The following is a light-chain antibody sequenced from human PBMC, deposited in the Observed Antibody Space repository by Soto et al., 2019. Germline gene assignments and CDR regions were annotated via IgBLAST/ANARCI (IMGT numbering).Light chain of an antibody. CDR1: QSVTRSY. Sequence: EIGLTQSPGTLSLSPGERATLSCRASQSVTRSYLAWYQQKPGQAPRLLIYGASSRATGTPDRFSGSGSGTDFTLTISRLEPEDFAVNYCQQYNTWPPGIPFGQRTRLAI. J-gene: IGKJ5*01. CDR3: QQYNTWPPGIP. V-gene: IGKV3-20*01. CDR2: GAS.